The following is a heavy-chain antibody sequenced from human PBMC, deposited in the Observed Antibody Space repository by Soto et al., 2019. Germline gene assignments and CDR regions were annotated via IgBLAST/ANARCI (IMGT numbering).Heavy chain of an antibody. CDR1: GVSVKTIGVG. Sequence: SGPTLVNPTQTLTLTCTCPGVSVKTIGVGVGWIRQPPGKTLEWLALIYWNDFQRYTPSLESRLTITKDTSKTQVVLTVTNVDPADTATYYCAHSRGYNGYDGPPLYEMDVWGQGNTVTVSS. V-gene: IGHV2-5*01. D-gene: IGHD5-12*01. J-gene: IGHJ6*02. CDR3: AHSRGYNGYDGPPLYEMDV. CDR2: IYWNDFQ.